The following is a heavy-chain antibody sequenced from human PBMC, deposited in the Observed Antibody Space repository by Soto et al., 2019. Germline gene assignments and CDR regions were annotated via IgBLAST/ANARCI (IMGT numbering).Heavy chain of an antibody. V-gene: IGHV3-21*01. CDR2: ISSSSSYI. D-gene: IGHD3-3*01. CDR1: GFTFSSYS. Sequence: GGSLRLSCAASGFTFSSYSMNWVRQAPGKGLEWVSSISSSSSYIYYADSVKGRFTISRDNAKNSLYLQMNSLRAEDTAVYYCARALTYYDVWSGYDAFDIWGQGTMVTVSS. CDR3: ARALTYYDVWSGYDAFDI. J-gene: IGHJ3*02.